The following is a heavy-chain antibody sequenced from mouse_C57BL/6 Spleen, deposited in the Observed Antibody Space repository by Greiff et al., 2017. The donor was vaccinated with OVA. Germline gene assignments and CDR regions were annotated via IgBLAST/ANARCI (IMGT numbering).Heavy chain of an antibody. V-gene: IGHV1-50*01. J-gene: IGHJ4*01. Sequence: QVQLQQPGAELVKPGASVKLSCKASGYTFTSYWMQWVKQRPGQGLEWIGEIDPSDSYTNYNQKFKGKATLTVDTSSSTTYMQLSSLTSEDSAVYYCARRVPNYYAMDYWGQGTSVTVSS. CDR2: IDPSDSYT. CDR1: GYTFTSYW. CDR3: ARRVPNYYAMDY. D-gene: IGHD5-1*01.